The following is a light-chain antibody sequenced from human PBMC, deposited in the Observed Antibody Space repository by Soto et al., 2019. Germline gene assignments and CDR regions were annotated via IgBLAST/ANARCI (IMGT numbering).Light chain of an antibody. Sequence: IQLTQSPSSLSASVGDRVSITCRASQDIKTYLAWYQQKQWKAPKLLISGTFTFQSGFPSRFNGSGSGTDFSLTISRLQPEDFATYYCQHLNNYPPFTFGPGTKVDLE. CDR1: QDIKTY. J-gene: IGKJ3*01. CDR3: QHLNNYPPFT. V-gene: IGKV1-9*01. CDR2: GTF.